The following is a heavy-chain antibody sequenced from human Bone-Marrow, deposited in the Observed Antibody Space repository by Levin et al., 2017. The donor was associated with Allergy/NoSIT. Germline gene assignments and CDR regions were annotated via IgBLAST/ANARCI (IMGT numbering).Heavy chain of an antibody. Sequence: GESLKISCAASGILLSSYDMNWVRQAPGKGLEWVSSISAGGNYIYYADSVKGRFTISRDNAKNSLFLQMNSLRAEDTAVYYCASWAMYHYDRSAFDYFYYAMDVWGQGTTVTVSS. D-gene: IGHD3-22*01. CDR2: ISAGGNYI. V-gene: IGHV3-21*01. CDR3: ASWAMYHYDRSAFDYFYYAMDV. CDR1: GILLSSYD. J-gene: IGHJ6*02.